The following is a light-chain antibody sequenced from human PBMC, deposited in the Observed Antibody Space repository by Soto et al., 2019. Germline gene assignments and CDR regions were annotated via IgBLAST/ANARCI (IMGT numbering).Light chain of an antibody. Sequence: QSALTQPRSVSGSPGQSVTISCSGTSSDVGGYKYVSWYQQHPGKAPKLKIYDVNKSTSVVHDRFSGSRSGNTASLTISGLQTEDEADYYCSSSAGSYTWVFGGGTKLNVL. CDR1: SSDVGGYKY. CDR2: DVN. CDR3: SSSAGSYTWV. J-gene: IGLJ3*02. V-gene: IGLV2-11*01.